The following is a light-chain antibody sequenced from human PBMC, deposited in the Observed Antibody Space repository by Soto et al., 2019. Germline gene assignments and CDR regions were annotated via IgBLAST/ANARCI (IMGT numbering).Light chain of an antibody. CDR3: QQAFHSPRT. J-gene: IGKJ2*01. Sequence: EIVLTQSPDTLSLSPGETDSLSCWASRSVISNFLAWYQQRRGQPPRLLIYDSSKRATGIPARFTGSGSGKAFTLTISRVEPGDSAVYYCQQAFHSPRTFGQGTSLEIK. V-gene: IGKV3-20*01. CDR2: DSS. CDR1: RSVISNF.